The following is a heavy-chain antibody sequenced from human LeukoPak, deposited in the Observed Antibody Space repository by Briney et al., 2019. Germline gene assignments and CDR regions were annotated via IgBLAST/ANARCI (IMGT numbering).Heavy chain of an antibody. CDR2: INGDGTTS. J-gene: IGHJ4*02. V-gene: IGHV3-74*01. CDR1: GFSFSSHW. D-gene: IGHD6-19*01. CDR3: ARTIAVNGGDFDY. Sequence: GGSLRLSCAASGFSFSSHWMHWVRQTPGKGLVWVARINGDGTTSSHADSVKGRFTISRDNAKNALYLQMNSLRAEDTALYYCARTIAVNGGDFDYWGQGTLVTVSS.